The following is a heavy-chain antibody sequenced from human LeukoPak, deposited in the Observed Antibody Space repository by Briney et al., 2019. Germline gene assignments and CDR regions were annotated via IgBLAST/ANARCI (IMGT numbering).Heavy chain of an antibody. CDR1: GFTFSSYA. CDR3: AKRKGYSYGTDFDY. Sequence: PGGSLRLSCAASGFTFSSYAMSWVRQAPGKGLEWASAISGSGGSTYYADSVKGRFTIFRDNSKNTLYLQMNSLRAEDTAVYYCAKRKGYSYGTDFDYWGQGTLVTVSS. V-gene: IGHV3-23*01. J-gene: IGHJ4*02. CDR2: ISGSGGST. D-gene: IGHD5-18*01.